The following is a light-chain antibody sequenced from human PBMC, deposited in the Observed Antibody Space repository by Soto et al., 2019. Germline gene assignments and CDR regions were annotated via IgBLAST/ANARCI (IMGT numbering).Light chain of an antibody. V-gene: IGKV1-39*01. J-gene: IGKJ5*01. Sequence: DIQMTQSPSSLSASVGDRVTIACRASQSIGGYLTWYQQLPGKAPKLLIFAASGLQSGVPSRFSGSGSGTDFTLTISSLQTEDFATYYCQQSYSSPITFGQGTRLEI. CDR2: AAS. CDR1: QSIGGY. CDR3: QQSYSSPIT.